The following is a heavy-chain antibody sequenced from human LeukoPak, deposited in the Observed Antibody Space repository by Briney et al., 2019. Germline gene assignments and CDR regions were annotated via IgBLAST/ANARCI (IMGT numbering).Heavy chain of an antibody. J-gene: IGHJ4*02. CDR3: ARESRGGYSYGPDY. D-gene: IGHD5-18*01. Sequence: SETLSLTCTVSGGSISSYYWSWIRQPPGKGLEWIGYIYYSGSTNYNPSLKSRVTISVDTSKNQFTLKLSSVTAADTAVYYCARESRGGYSYGPDYWGQGTLVTVSS. V-gene: IGHV4-59*01. CDR1: GGSISSYY. CDR2: IYYSGST.